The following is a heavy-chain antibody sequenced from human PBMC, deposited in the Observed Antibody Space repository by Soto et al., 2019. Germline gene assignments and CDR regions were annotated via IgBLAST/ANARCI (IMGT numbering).Heavy chain of an antibody. CDR2: INHSGST. V-gene: IGHV4-34*01. CDR3: ARANYDFWSGYSSDAFDI. J-gene: IGHJ3*02. CDR1: GGSFSGYY. D-gene: IGHD3-3*01. Sequence: PSETLSLTCAVYGGSFSGYYWSWIRQPPGKGLEWIGEINHSGSTNYNPSLKSRVTISVDTSKNQFSLKLSSVTAADTAVYYCARANYDFWSGYSSDAFDIWGQGTMVTVSS.